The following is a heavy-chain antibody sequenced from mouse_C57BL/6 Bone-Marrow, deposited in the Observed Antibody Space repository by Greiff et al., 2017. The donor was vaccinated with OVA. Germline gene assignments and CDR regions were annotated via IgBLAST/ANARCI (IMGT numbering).Heavy chain of an antibody. CDR1: GYTFTSYW. Sequence: QVQLQQPGAELVKPGASVKLSCKASGYTFTSYWMQWVKQRPGQGLEWIGEIDPSDSYTNYNQKFKGKATLTVDTSSSTAYMQLSSLTSEDSAVYYCASSWVLQRFAYWGQGTLVTVSA. CDR2: IDPSDSYT. J-gene: IGHJ3*01. D-gene: IGHD2-3*01. V-gene: IGHV1-50*01. CDR3: ASSWVLQRFAY.